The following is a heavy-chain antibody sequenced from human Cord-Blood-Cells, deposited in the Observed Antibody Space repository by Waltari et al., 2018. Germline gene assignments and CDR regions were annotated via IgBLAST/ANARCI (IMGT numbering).Heavy chain of an antibody. CDR2: INAGNGNT. D-gene: IGHD3-22*01. J-gene: IGHJ5*02. CDR1: GYTFTSYA. V-gene: IGHV1-3*01. Sequence: QVQLVQSGAEVKKPGASVKVSCKASGYTFTSYAMHWVRQAPGQRLEWMGWINAGNGNTKYSQKFQGRVTITRDTSASTAYMELSSLRCEDTAVYYCARGVLGEYYYDSRGYYQFDPWGQGTLVTVSS. CDR3: ARGVLGEYYYDSRGYYQFDP.